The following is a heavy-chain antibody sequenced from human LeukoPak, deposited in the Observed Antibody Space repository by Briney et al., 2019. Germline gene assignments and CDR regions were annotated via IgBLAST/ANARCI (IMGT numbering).Heavy chain of an antibody. D-gene: IGHD3-9*01. CDR3: ARDASDDILTGYYFDY. J-gene: IGHJ4*02. CDR1: GYTFTGYY. Sequence: ASVKVSCKASGYTFTGYYMHWVRQAPGQGLEWMGWINPNSGGTNYAQKFQGRVTMTRDTSIGTAYMELSRLRSDDTAVYYCARDASDDILTGYYFDYWGQGTLVTVSS. V-gene: IGHV1-2*02. CDR2: INPNSGGT.